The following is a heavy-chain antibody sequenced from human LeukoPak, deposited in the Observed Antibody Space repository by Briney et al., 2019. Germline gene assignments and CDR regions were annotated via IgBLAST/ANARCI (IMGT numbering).Heavy chain of an antibody. CDR1: GFTFSRYW. V-gene: IGHV3-7*01. J-gene: IGHJ4*02. CDR3: ARLTTVTTFDS. D-gene: IGHD4-17*01. CDR2: IKQDGGEK. Sequence: PGGSLRLSCAASGFTFSRYWMSWVRQAPGKGLEWVANIKQDGGEKYYVDSVKGRFTIPRDNAKNSLYLQMDSLRAGDTAMYYCARLTTVTTFDSWGQGTLVTVSS.